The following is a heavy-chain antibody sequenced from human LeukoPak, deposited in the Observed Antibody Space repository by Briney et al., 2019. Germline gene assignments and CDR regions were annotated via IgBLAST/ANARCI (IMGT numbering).Heavy chain of an antibody. CDR1: GYTFTGYY. CDR3: ARDVQYYDYVWGSYRPFDI. Sequence: ASVEVSCKASGYTFTGYYMHWVRQAPGQGLEWMGWINPNSGGTNYAQKFQGRVTMTRDTSISTAYMELSRLRSDDTAVYYCARDVQYYDYVWGSYRPFDIWGQGTMVTVSS. J-gene: IGHJ3*02. CDR2: INPNSGGT. V-gene: IGHV1-2*02. D-gene: IGHD3-16*02.